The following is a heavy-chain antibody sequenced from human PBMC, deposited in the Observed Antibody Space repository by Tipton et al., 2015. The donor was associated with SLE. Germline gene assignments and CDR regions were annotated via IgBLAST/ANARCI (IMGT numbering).Heavy chain of an antibody. Sequence: QVQLVQSGGGLIQPGGSLRLSCAASGFTFSSYAMHWVRRAPGKGLEWVAVISYDGSNKYYAEPVKGRFTISRDNSKNTLYLQMNSLRAEATAVYYCARDGRQQQFDYWGQGTPVAVSS. J-gene: IGHJ4*02. CDR2: ISYDGSNK. CDR3: ARDGRQQQFDY. D-gene: IGHD6-13*01. CDR1: GFTFSSYA. V-gene: IGHV3-30-3*01.